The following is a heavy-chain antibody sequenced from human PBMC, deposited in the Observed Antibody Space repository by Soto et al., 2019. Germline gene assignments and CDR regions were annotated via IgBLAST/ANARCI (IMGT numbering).Heavy chain of an antibody. Sequence: ASVKVSCKASGYTFTSYGISWVRQAPGQGLEWMGWISAYNGNTNYAQKLQGRVTMTTDTSTSTAYMELRSLRSDDTAVYYCARDASYYDSSGYYYEAFDIWGQGTMVTVS. CDR1: GYTFTSYG. CDR2: ISAYNGNT. D-gene: IGHD3-22*01. V-gene: IGHV1-18*04. CDR3: ARDASYYDSSGYYYEAFDI. J-gene: IGHJ3*02.